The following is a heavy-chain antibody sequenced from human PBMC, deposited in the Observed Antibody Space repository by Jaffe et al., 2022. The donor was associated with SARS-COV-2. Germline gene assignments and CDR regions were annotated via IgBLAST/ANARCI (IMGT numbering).Heavy chain of an antibody. Sequence: QVQLVESGGGVVQPGRSLRLSCAASGFTFSSYAMHWVRQAPGKGLEWVAVISYDGSNKYYADSVKGRFTISRDNSKNTLYLQMNSLRAEDTAVYYCARDRDFWSGSPQYYYYGMDVWGQGTTVTVSS. J-gene: IGHJ6*02. CDR3: ARDRDFWSGSPQYYYYGMDV. V-gene: IGHV3-30-3*01. D-gene: IGHD3-3*01. CDR2: ISYDGSNK. CDR1: GFTFSSYA.